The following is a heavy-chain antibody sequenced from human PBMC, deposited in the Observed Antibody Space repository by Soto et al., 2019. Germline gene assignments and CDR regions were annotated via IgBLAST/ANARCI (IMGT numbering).Heavy chain of an antibody. CDR2: IYYSGST. J-gene: IGHJ6*02. D-gene: IGHD6-13*01. V-gene: IGHV4-61*01. Sequence: SVTLSLTCSVSGGSVSSGSYCWSWIRQPPGKGLEWIGYIYYSGSTNYNPSVKSRVTISVDASKNQFSLKLSSVTAADTAVYYCASATSSRWYGLRMAVWGQGPTVTVSS. CDR1: GGSVSSGSYC. CDR3: ASATSSRWYGLRMAV.